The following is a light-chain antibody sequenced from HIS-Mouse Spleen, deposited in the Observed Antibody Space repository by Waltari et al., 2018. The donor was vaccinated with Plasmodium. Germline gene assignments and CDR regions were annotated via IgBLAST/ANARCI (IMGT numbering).Light chain of an antibody. CDR1: SSDVGSYNL. CDR3: CSYAGSSTVVV. Sequence: QSALTQPASVSGSPGQSITISCTGTSSDVGSYNLVSWYQQHPGKAPKHMIDEGSKRPSGVSNRFSGSKSGNTASLTISGLQAEDEADYYCCSYAGSSTVVVFGGGTKLTVL. CDR2: EGS. V-gene: IGLV2-23*03. J-gene: IGLJ2*01.